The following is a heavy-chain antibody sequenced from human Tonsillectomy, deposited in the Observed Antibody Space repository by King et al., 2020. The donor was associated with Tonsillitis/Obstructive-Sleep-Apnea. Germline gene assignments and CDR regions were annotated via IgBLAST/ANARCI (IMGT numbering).Heavy chain of an antibody. J-gene: IGHJ4*02. CDR1: GFTFSSYS. CDR3: ASYRWDIVVVPAAPFDY. CDR2: ISYDGGNK. Sequence: VQLVESGGGVVQPGRSLRLSCAASGFTFSSYSMHWVRQAPGKGLEWVAVISYDGGNKYYADSVKGRFTISRDNSKDTLYQQMNNLRAEDTAVYYCASYRWDIVVVPAAPFDYWGQGTLVTVSS. V-gene: IGHV3-30*04. D-gene: IGHD2-2*01.